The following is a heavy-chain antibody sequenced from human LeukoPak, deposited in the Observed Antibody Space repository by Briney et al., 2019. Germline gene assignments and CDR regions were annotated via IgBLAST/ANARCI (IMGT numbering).Heavy chain of an antibody. Sequence: GGSLRLSCAAPGFTFSSYGMHWVRQAPGKGLEWVAVISYDGSNKYYADSVKGRFTISRDNSKNTLYLQMNSLRAEDTAVYYCAKDGPSNSEIDYWGQGTLVTVSS. CDR3: AKDGPSNSEIDY. D-gene: IGHD4-11*01. CDR1: GFTFSSYG. CDR2: ISYDGSNK. J-gene: IGHJ4*02. V-gene: IGHV3-30*18.